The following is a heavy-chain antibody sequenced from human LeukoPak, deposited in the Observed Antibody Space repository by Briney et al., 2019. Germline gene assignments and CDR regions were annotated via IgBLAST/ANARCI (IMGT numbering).Heavy chain of an antibody. V-gene: IGHV4-39*07. J-gene: IGHJ4*02. D-gene: IGHD3-10*01. CDR2: IYHSGSA. CDR1: GGSISSSSYY. Sequence: SETLSLTCTVSGGSISSSSYYWDWIRQPPEKGLDWIGSIYHSGSAYYNPSLKSRVTMSVDTSKNQFSLKLSSVTAADTAVYFCARVRGSFYYAEIDYWGQGTLVTVSS. CDR3: ARVRGSFYYAEIDY.